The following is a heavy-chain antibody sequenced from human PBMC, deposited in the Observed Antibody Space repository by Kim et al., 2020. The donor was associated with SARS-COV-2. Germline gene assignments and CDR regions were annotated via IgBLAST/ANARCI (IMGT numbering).Heavy chain of an antibody. J-gene: IGHJ4*02. CDR2: IYYSGST. D-gene: IGHD2-8*01. V-gene: IGHV4-59*01. Sequence: SETLSLTCTVSGGSSSRDYWNWIRQPPGKGLEWIGYIYYSGSTNYNPSLKSRVTISVDTSKNQFSLKPSSVTAADTAVYYCARRFCTNGVCSLDYWGQGTLVTVSS. CDR1: GGSSSRDY. CDR3: ARRFCTNGVCSLDY.